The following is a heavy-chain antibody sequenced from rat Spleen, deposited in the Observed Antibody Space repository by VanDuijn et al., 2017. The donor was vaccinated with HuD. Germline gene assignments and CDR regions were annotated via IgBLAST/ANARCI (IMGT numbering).Heavy chain of an antibody. CDR1: GFTFSNYY. D-gene: IGHD5-1*01. CDR2: ISTGGGTT. CDR3: ARHEMGAPDY. Sequence: EVQLVESGGGLVQPGRSMKLSCAASGFTFSNYYMAWVRQAPTKGLEWVASISTGGGTTYYRDSVKGRFTISRDNAKSTLYLQMDSLRSEDTATYYCARHEMGAPDYWGQGVMVTVSS. V-gene: IGHV5-25*01. J-gene: IGHJ2*01.